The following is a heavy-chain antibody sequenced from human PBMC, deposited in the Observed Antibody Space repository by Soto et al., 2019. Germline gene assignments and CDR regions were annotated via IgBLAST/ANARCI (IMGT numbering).Heavy chain of an antibody. CDR3: ARDWYRDGYTGGYFDY. CDR1: GGSFSGDY. D-gene: IGHD1-26*01. V-gene: IGHV4-34*01. CDR2: INHSGST. J-gene: IGHJ4*02. Sequence: SETLSLTGAVYGGSFSGDYWSWIRQSPGKGLEWIGEINHSGSTNYTPSLKTRVTISVDTSTNQFSLKLRSVTAADTAVYYCARDWYRDGYTGGYFDYWGQGTLVTVSS.